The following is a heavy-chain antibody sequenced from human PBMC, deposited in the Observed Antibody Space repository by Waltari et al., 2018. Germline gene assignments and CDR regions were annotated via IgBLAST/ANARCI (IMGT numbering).Heavy chain of an antibody. CDR1: GYSISSGYY. Sequence: QVQLQESGPGLVKPSETLSLTCAVSGYSISSGYYWGWIRQPPGKGLERIGSIYHSGSTYYNPSLKSRVTISVDTSKNQFSLKLSSVTAADTAVYYCARKMYYFDYWGQGTLVTVSS. CDR2: IYHSGST. CDR3: ARKMYYFDY. J-gene: IGHJ4*02. V-gene: IGHV4-38-2*01.